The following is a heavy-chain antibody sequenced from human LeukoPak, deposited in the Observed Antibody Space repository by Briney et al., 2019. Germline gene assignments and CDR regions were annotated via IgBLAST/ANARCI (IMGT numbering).Heavy chain of an antibody. Sequence: GGSLRLSCAASGFTFDDYAMHWVRQAPGKGLEWVSGISWNSGSIGYADSVKGRFTISRDNAKNSLYLQMNSLRAEDTALYYCARDKGTAYRGPNWFDPWGQGTLVTVSS. CDR1: GFTFDDYA. D-gene: IGHD3-10*01. J-gene: IGHJ5*02. CDR2: ISWNSGSI. CDR3: ARDKGTAYRGPNWFDP. V-gene: IGHV3-9*01.